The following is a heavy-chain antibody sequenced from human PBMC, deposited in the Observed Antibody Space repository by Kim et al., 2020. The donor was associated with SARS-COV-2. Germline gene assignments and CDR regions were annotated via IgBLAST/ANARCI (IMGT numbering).Heavy chain of an antibody. V-gene: IGHV3-13*01. Sequence: GGSLRLSCAASGFTFSSYDMHWVRQATGKGLEWVSAIGTAGDTYYPGSVKGRFTISRENAKNSLYLQMNSLRAGDTAVYYCARGPDCSGGSCYLAYGMDVWGQGTTVTVSS. CDR3: ARGPDCSGGSCYLAYGMDV. D-gene: IGHD2-15*01. CDR1: GFTFSSYD. CDR2: IGTAGDT. J-gene: IGHJ6*02.